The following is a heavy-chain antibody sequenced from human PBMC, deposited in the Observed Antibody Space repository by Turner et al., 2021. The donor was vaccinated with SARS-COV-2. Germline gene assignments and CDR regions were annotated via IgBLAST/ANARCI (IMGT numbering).Heavy chain of an antibody. D-gene: IGHD3-22*01. CDR2: IYSGGST. CDR3: ARDKEYYESSGYYYSIVLND. Sequence: EVQLVEPGGGLIQPGGSLRLSSAASVFTVSSNYMSWVRQAPGKGLEWVSVIYSGGSTYYADSVKGRFTISRDNSKNTLYLKMNSLRAEDTAVYYCARDKEYYESSGYYYSIVLNDWGQGTLVTVSS. CDR1: VFTVSSNY. V-gene: IGHV3-53*01. J-gene: IGHJ4*02.